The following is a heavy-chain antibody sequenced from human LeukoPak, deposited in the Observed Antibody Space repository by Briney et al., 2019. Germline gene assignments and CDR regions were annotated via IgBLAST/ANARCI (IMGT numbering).Heavy chain of an antibody. D-gene: IGHD6-19*01. Sequence: GGSLRLSCAASGFTFSSYSMNWVRQAPGKGLEWVSSISSSSSYIYYADSVKGRFTISRGNAKNSLYLQMNSLRAEDTAVYYCARGRVISSGKDYWGQGTLVTVSS. CDR2: ISSSSSYI. V-gene: IGHV3-21*01. J-gene: IGHJ4*02. CDR1: GFTFSSYS. CDR3: ARGRVISSGKDY.